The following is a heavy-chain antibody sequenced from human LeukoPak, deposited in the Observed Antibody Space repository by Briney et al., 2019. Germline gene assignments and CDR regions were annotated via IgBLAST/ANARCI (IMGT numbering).Heavy chain of an antibody. Sequence: SQTLSLTCTVSGGSISSGGYYWSWIRQHPGKGLEWIGYIYYSGSTYYNPSLKSRVTISVDTSKNQFSLKLSSVTAADTAVYYCARDRREQQLGYNWSDPWGQGTLVTVSS. CDR2: IYYSGST. CDR1: GGSISSGGYY. J-gene: IGHJ5*02. CDR3: ARDRREQQLGYNWSDP. V-gene: IGHV4-31*03. D-gene: IGHD6-13*01.